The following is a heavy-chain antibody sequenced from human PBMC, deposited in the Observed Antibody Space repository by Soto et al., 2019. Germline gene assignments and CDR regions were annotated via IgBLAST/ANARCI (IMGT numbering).Heavy chain of an antibody. D-gene: IGHD6-19*01. CDR2: ISGSGGST. V-gene: IGHV3-23*01. CDR1: GFTFSSYA. J-gene: IGHJ4*02. Sequence: GSLRLSCAASGFTFSSYAMSWVRQAPGKGLEWVSAISGSGGSTYYADSVKGRFTISRDNSKNTLYLQMNSLRAEDTAVYYCAKKPEELRQWLVGGSYFDYWGQGTLVTVSS. CDR3: AKKPEELRQWLVGGSYFDY.